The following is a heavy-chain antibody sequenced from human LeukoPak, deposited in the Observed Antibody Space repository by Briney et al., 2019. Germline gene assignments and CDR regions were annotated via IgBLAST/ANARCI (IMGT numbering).Heavy chain of an antibody. D-gene: IGHD3-22*01. CDR3: ARAYYDSSGYYFNFDY. V-gene: IGHV1-2*02. CDR2: INPNSGGT. CDR1: GYTFTGYY. J-gene: IGHJ4*02. Sequence: ASVKVSCKASGYTFTGYYMHWVRQAPGQGLEWMGWINPNSGGTNYAQKFQGRVTMTRDTSISTAYMELSRLRSDDTAVYYCARAYYDSSGYYFNFDYWGQGTLVTVSS.